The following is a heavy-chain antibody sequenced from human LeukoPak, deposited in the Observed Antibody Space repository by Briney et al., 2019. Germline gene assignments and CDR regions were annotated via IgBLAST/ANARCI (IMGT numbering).Heavy chain of an antibody. CDR3: AKGSYYDSSGSFYFDY. CDR1: GFTFSSYA. CDR2: ISGSGDNT. D-gene: IGHD3-22*01. J-gene: IGHJ4*02. Sequence: GGSLRLSCAASGFTFSSYAMSWVRQAPGKGLEWVSSISGSGDNTYYADSVKGRFTISRDNSKNTLYVQVNSLGTEDTAAYYCAKGSYYDSSGSFYFDYWGQGTLVTVSS. V-gene: IGHV3-23*01.